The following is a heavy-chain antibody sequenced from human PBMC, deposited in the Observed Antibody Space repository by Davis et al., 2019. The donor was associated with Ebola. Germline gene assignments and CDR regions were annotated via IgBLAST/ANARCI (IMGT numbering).Heavy chain of an antibody. D-gene: IGHD3-22*01. CDR2: INHNGGT. CDR3: ARGDSYYDPSGYYAGPEAPDH. Sequence: MPSETLSLTCAVTGGSFSGFYWSWIRQPPGKGLEWIGEINHNGGTIYNPSLKSRVAISVDTSKNQFSLKLSSVTAADTAVYYCARGDSYYDPSGYYAGPEAPDHWGQGTLVSVSS. J-gene: IGHJ4*02. CDR1: GGSFSGFY. V-gene: IGHV4-34*01.